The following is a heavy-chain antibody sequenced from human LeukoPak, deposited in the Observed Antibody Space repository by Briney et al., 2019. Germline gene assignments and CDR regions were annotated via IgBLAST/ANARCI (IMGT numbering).Heavy chain of an antibody. V-gene: IGHV4-38-2*01. CDR1: VCSISSGYY. J-gene: IGHJ4*02. Sequence: SETLSLTCAVSVCSISSGYYWGWIRQPPGKGLEWIGRIYHSGVTYYNPSPKSRVTISVDTSKNQFSLKLSSVTAAVTAVYYCARHPTTVTVYYFDYWGQGTLVTVSS. D-gene: IGHD4-17*01. CDR3: ARHPTTVTVYYFDY. CDR2: IYHSGVT.